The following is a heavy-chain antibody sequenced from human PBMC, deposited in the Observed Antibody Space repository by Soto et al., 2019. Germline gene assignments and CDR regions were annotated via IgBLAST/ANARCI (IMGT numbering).Heavy chain of an antibody. Sequence: APVKVSCKASGYAFTIYGINWVRQAPGQGLEWMGWISPYNGNTNYAQKLQCRVTMTTDTSTSTAYMELRSLRSDDTAVYYCARALGYSGYAGMDVWGQGTTVTVSS. V-gene: IGHV1-18*01. J-gene: IGHJ6*02. D-gene: IGHD5-12*01. CDR3: ARALGYSGYAGMDV. CDR2: ISPYNGNT. CDR1: GYAFTIYG.